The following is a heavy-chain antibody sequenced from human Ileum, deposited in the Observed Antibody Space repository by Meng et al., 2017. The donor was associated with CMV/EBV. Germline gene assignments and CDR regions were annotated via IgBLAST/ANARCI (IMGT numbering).Heavy chain of an antibody. V-gene: IGHV1-18*04. CDR1: GYTFTDHN. CDR2: ISLGNGQT. CDR3: ARDVWGFDY. D-gene: IGHD7-27*01. Sequence: QVHLLQSGAEVKKPGASVKISCKTSGYTFTDHNIGWVRQAPGQGLEWVGWISLGNGQTVYGHKVQGRVTATTDTSTSTAYMELRSLRSDDTAMYYCARDVWGFDYWGQGTLVTVSS. J-gene: IGHJ4*02.